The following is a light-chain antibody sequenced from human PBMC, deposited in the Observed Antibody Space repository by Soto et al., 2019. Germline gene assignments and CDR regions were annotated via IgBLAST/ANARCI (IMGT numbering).Light chain of an antibody. Sequence: DIVLTQSPESLAVSLGERASISCKSSQTVSFNYNNKNYLAWYQQKPGQSPKLLIYWASVRESGVPDRSSGGGSGTDFTLTISSLQAEDAAIYYCHQYKSSPWTFGQGTKVELK. V-gene: IGKV4-1*01. J-gene: IGKJ1*01. CDR2: WAS. CDR3: HQYKSSPWT. CDR1: QTVSFNYNNKNY.